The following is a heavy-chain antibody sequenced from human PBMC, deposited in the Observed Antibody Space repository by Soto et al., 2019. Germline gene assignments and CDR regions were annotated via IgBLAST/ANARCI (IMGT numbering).Heavy chain of an antibody. CDR2: LTNTGGDT. CDR3: ARLLLYSTSGRGWFDP. Sequence: GGSLRLSCTASGFTFSSYAMSWVRQAPGKGLEWVSILTNTGGDTLYADSVKGRFTISRDNAKNSLYLQVNSLRVDDTAVYFCARLLLYSTSGRGWFDPRGQGTLVTVSS. D-gene: IGHD2-21*01. CDR1: GFTFSSYA. J-gene: IGHJ5*02. V-gene: IGHV3-23*01.